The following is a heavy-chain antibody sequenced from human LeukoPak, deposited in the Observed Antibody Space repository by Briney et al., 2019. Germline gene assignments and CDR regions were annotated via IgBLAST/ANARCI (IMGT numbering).Heavy chain of an antibody. CDR2: ISSSGSTI. CDR3: ARDPSGYGDFEDV. D-gene: IGHD4-17*01. J-gene: IGHJ6*02. V-gene: IGHV3-48*03. Sequence: GGSLRLSCAASGFTFSSYEMNWVRQAPGKGLEWVSYISSSGSTIYYADSVKGRFTISRDNAKNSLYLQMNSPRAEDTAVYYCARDPSGYGDFEDVWGQGTTVTVSS. CDR1: GFTFSSYE.